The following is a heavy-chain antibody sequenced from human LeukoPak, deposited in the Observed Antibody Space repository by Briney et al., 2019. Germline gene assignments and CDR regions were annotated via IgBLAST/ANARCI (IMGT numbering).Heavy chain of an antibody. Sequence: ASVKVSCKASGYTFTSYGINWVRQATGQGLEWMGWMNPNSGNTGYAQKLQGRVTMTTDTSTSTAYMELRSLRSDDTAVYYCARVSNFAYYYYYMDVWGKGTTVTVSS. CDR3: ARVSNFAYYYYYMDV. CDR1: GYTFTSYG. J-gene: IGHJ6*03. V-gene: IGHV1-8*01. D-gene: IGHD1-7*01. CDR2: MNPNSGNT.